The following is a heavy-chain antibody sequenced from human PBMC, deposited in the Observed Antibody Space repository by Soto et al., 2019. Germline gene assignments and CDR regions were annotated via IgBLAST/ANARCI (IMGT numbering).Heavy chain of an antibody. Sequence: QPGGSLRLSCAASGFTFSSYAMSWVRQAPGKGLEWVSAISGSGGSTYYADSVKGRFTISRDNSKNTLYLQMNSLRAEDTAVYYCARDRPASSNYYDSSGYYRWFDPWGQGTLVTVSS. V-gene: IGHV3-23*01. D-gene: IGHD3-22*01. J-gene: IGHJ5*02. CDR2: ISGSGGST. CDR3: ARDRPASSNYYDSSGYYRWFDP. CDR1: GFTFSSYA.